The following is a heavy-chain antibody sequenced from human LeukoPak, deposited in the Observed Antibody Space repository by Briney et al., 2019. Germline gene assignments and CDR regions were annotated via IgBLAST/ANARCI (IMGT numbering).Heavy chain of an antibody. J-gene: IGHJ3*02. CDR3: AREGDSSWLHDVFDI. D-gene: IGHD6-13*01. CDR1: GYTITTYA. V-gene: IGHV1-18*01. CDR2: IRANNGNT. Sequence: GASVKVSCKASGYTITTYAITWVRQAPGQGLEWMGWIRANNGNTNYAQKLQGRVTMTTDTSTSTAYMGLRSLRSDDTAVYYCAREGDSSWLHDVFDIWGQGTMVTVSS.